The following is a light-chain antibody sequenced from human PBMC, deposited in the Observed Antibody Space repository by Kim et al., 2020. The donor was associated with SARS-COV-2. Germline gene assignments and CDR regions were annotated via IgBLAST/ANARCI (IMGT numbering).Light chain of an antibody. J-gene: IGKJ5*01. V-gene: IGKV3-15*01. CDR1: QSVGSY. CDR2: GAY. CDR3: QQYNHWIS. Sequence: SVSAGERVTLFCRARQSVGSYVAWYQHKPGQGPRLLIYGAYTRATGIPVRFIGSGSETEFTLTITSLQTEDVAVYYCQQYNHWISFGQGTRLEIK.